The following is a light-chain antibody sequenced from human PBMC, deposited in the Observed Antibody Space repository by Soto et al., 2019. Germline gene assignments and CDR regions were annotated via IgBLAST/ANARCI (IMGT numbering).Light chain of an antibody. J-gene: IGLJ2*01. CDR1: RSNIGAGFD. V-gene: IGLV1-40*01. Sequence: QSVLTQPPSVSGAPGQRVTISCTGTRSNIGAGFDVHWYQQLPGTAPKLLIYDNNNRPSGVPDRFSGSKSGTSASLAITGLQADDEADYYCQSYYGSLSGPVVFGGGTQLTVL. CDR3: QSYYGSLSGPVV. CDR2: DNN.